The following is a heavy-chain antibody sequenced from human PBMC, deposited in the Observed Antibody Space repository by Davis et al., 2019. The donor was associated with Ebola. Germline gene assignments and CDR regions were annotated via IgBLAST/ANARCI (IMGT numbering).Heavy chain of an antibody. Sequence: SVKVSCKASGDTFVSYAISWVRQAPGQGPEWMGGIIPIFGTTNYAQNFQGRVTITADESTSTTYMELNSLRSEDTAVYYCARVSYSSSWSYQNWFDPWGQGTLVTVSS. D-gene: IGHD6-13*01. V-gene: IGHV1-69*13. CDR1: GDTFVSYA. CDR3: ARVSYSSSWSYQNWFDP. J-gene: IGHJ5*02. CDR2: IIPIFGTT.